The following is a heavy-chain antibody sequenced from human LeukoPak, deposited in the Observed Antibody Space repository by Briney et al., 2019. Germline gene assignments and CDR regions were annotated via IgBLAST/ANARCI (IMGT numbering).Heavy chain of an antibody. J-gene: IGHJ4*02. CDR3: ARIVRGITGLFDN. CDR1: GGSISSYY. D-gene: IGHD3-10*01. V-gene: IGHV4-59*01. CDR2: IYYSGST. Sequence: SETLSLTCTVSGGSISSYYWSWIRQPPGKGLEWIGYIYYSGSTNYNPSLKSRVTISVDTSKNQFSLKLSSVTAADTAVYYCARIVRGITGLFDNWGQGTLVTVSS.